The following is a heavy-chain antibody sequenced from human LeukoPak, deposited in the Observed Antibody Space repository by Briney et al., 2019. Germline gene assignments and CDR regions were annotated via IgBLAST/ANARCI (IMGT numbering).Heavy chain of an antibody. CDR1: GGSISSGGYS. D-gene: IGHD2-21*02. CDR2: IYHSGST. V-gene: IGHV4-30-2*01. CDR3: ASYLLGNTSAYCGGDCFGGSYYFDY. J-gene: IGHJ4*02. Sequence: SQTLSLTCAVSGGSISSGGYSWSWIRQPPGKGLEWIGYIYHSGSTYYNPSLKSRVTISVDRSKNQFPLKLSSVTAADTAVYYCASYLLGNTSAYCGGDCFGGSYYFDYWGQGTLVTVSS.